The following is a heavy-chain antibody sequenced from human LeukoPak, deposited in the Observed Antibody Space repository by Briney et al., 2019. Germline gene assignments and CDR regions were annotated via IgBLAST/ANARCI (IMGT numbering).Heavy chain of an antibody. J-gene: IGHJ4*02. CDR1: GFTFSNAW. V-gene: IGHV3-23*01. CDR3: AKVVCSSTSCYLLEY. D-gene: IGHD2-2*01. CDR2: ISGSGGST. Sequence: PGGSLRLSRAASGFTFSNAWMSWVRPAPGKGLEWVSAISGSGGSTYYADSVKGRSTISRDNSKNTLYLQMNSLRAEDTAVYYCAKVVCSSTSCYLLEYWGQGTLVTVSS.